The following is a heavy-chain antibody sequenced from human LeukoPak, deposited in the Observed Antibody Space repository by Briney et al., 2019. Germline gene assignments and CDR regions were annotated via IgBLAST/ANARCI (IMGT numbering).Heavy chain of an antibody. J-gene: IGHJ3*02. D-gene: IGHD6-13*01. CDR3: ARDAGGSIAAALSAFDI. V-gene: IGHV4-59*01. CDR2: ISYSGST. Sequence: PSETLSLTCTVSGGSISNYYWNWIRQPPGKGLEWIGYISYSGSTNYNPSLKSRVTISVDMSKSQFSLKLSSVTAADTAVYYCARDAGGSIAAALSAFDIWGQGTMVTVSS. CDR1: GGSISNYY.